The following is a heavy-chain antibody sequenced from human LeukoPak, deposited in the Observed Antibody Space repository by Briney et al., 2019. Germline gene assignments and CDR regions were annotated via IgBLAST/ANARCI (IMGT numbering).Heavy chain of an antibody. CDR1: GGSISSYY. V-gene: IGHV4-59*12. Sequence: SETLSLTCTVSGGSISSYYWSWIRQPPGKGLEWIGYIYYSGSTNYNPSLKSRVTISVDTSKNQFSLKLSSVTAADTAVYYCARENYQLLSPGPWGQGTLVTVSS. D-gene: IGHD2-2*01. CDR3: ARENYQLLSPGP. CDR2: IYYSGST. J-gene: IGHJ5*02.